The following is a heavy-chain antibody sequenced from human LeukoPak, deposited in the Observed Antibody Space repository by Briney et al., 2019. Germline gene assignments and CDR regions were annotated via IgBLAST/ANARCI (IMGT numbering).Heavy chain of an antibody. D-gene: IGHD4-17*01. Sequence: SQTLSLTCTVSGGSISSANYYWSWIRQPPGKGLAWIGYIYYSGSTYYNPSLKSRVTISVDTSKNQFSLKLSSVTAADTAVYYCARETLTTSRWFGPWGQGTLVTVSS. J-gene: IGHJ5*02. CDR1: GGSISSANYY. V-gene: IGHV4-30-4*01. CDR2: IYYSGST. CDR3: ARETLTTSRWFGP.